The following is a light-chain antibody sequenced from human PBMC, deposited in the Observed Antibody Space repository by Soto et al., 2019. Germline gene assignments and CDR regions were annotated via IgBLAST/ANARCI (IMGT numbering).Light chain of an antibody. CDR1: SSDVGGYNY. CDR2: EVS. J-gene: IGLJ2*01. V-gene: IGLV2-8*01. CDR3: SSYAASNNLGV. Sequence: QSALTQPPSASGSPGQSVTISCIGTSSDVGGYNYVSWYQQHPGKAPKLMIYEVSKRPSGVPERFSGSKSGNTASLTVSGLQAEDEADDYCSSYAASNNLGVFGGGTKLTV.